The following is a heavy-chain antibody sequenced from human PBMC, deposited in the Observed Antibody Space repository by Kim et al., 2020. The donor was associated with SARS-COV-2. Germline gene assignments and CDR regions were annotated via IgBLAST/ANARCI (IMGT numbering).Heavy chain of an antibody. Sequence: YALSVNGRITINPDTSKNQCSLQLNSVTPEDTAVYYCARDRQRAGTGVDYWGQGTLVTVSS. CDR3: ARDRQRAGTGVDY. D-gene: IGHD6-19*01. J-gene: IGHJ4*02. V-gene: IGHV6-1*01.